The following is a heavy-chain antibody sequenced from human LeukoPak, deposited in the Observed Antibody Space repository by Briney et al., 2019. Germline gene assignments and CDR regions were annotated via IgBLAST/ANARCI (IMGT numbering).Heavy chain of an antibody. CDR2: IYSSGST. D-gene: IGHD5-12*01. Sequence: SETLSLTCTVSGASVSGSPYYWGWIRQPPGKGLEWIGSIYSSGSTYYNASLKSRVTISVDTSKNQFSLKLSSVTAADTAVYYCARDLGGYDSDYYYYYYMDVWGKGTTVTVSS. J-gene: IGHJ6*03. CDR1: GASVSGSPYY. CDR3: ARDLGGYDSDYYYYYYMDV. V-gene: IGHV4-39*07.